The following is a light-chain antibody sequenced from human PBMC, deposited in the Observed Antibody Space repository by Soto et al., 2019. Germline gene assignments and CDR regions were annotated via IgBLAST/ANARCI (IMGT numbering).Light chain of an antibody. CDR2: DAS. J-gene: IGKJ2*01. CDR3: QQRGA. Sequence: EVVLTQSPATLSLSPGERATLSCRASQSVDSSLDWYRQKLGQAPRLLIYDASNRATGIPGRFSGSGSGTDFTLTISSLEPEDFAVYYCQQRGAFGQGTKVEIK. V-gene: IGKV3-11*01. CDR1: QSVDSS.